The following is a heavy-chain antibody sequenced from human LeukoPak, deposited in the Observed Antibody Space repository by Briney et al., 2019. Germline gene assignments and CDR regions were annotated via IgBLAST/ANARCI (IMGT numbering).Heavy chain of an antibody. V-gene: IGHV1-46*01. Sequence: ASVKVSCKASGYTFTSYYMHWVRQAPGQGLEWMGIINPSGGSTSYAQKFQGRVTMTRDMSTSTAYMELSSLRSEDTAVYYCARGKRVVVPAANYYYYGMDVWGQGTTVTVSS. D-gene: IGHD2-2*01. CDR3: ARGKRVVVPAANYYYYGMDV. J-gene: IGHJ6*02. CDR1: GYTFTSYY. CDR2: INPSGGST.